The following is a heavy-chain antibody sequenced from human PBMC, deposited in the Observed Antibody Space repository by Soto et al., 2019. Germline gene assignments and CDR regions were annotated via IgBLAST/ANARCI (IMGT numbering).Heavy chain of an antibody. Sequence: GESLKISCKGSGYRFTSYWTSWVRQMPGKGLEWMGRIDPSDSYTNCSPSFQGHVTISVDKSISTAYLQWSSLKASDTAMYYCARRIAGGVFDYWGQGTLVTVSS. V-gene: IGHV5-10-1*01. J-gene: IGHJ4*02. D-gene: IGHD6-13*01. CDR3: ARRIAGGVFDY. CDR1: GYRFTSYW. CDR2: IDPSDSYT.